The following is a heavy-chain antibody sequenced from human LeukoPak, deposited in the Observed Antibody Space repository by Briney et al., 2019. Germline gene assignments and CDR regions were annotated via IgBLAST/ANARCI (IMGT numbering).Heavy chain of an antibody. D-gene: IGHD4/OR15-4a*01. Sequence: PSETPSPTCAVSGSSIISSHHWGWIRQPPGKGLEWLASIYHSGSDYYNPSLKPRVSISIDTSKNQFSLKVTSVTAADTAVYYCARESDYDTTAYGFWGLGPQVTVSS. CDR1: GSSIISSHH. CDR2: IYHSGSD. CDR3: ARESDYDTTAYGF. J-gene: IGHJ4*02. V-gene: IGHV4-38-2*02.